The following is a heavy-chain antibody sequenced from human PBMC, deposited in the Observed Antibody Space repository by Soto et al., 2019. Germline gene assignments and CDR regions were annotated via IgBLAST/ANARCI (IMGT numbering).Heavy chain of an antibody. CDR2: ISPKSGGE. V-gene: IGHV1-2*02. J-gene: IGHJ4*02. D-gene: IGHD4-17*01. CDR1: GYTFTDYY. CDR3: ARCRRGLRCHLDY. Sequence: EASVKVSCKASGYTFTDYYIQWVRQAPGQGLEHMGWISPKSGGEAHAQKFRGRVTMTRDTSVNSAYLHLSSLTSDDTAVYFCARCRRGLRCHLDYWGQGTLVIVSS.